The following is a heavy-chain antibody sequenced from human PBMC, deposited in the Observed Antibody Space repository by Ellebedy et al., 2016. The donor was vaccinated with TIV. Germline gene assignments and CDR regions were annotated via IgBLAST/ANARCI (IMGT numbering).Heavy chain of an antibody. CDR2: IYHSGTT. Sequence: SETLSLTXVVSGDSITGSNWWSWVRQSPGKGLEWIGEIYHSGTTNYNPSLKSRVTISLDTSKNHFSLKLSSVTAADTAVYYCARVWFGDLLSPEGDVWGQGTTVTVSS. CDR3: ARVWFGDLLSPEGDV. CDR1: GDSITGSNW. J-gene: IGHJ6*02. V-gene: IGHV4-4*02. D-gene: IGHD3-10*01.